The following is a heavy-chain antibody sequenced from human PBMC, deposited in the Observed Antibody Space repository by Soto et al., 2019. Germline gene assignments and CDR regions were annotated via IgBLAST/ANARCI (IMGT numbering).Heavy chain of an antibody. CDR1: GFTFTSYG. V-gene: IGHV1-18*01. Sequence: QVQLVQSGAEVKKPGSSMKVSCKASGFTFTSYGISWVRQAPGQGLEWMGWVSAYNGNTHYAQKLQGRVTMTTDTSTTTAYMELRSLRSDDTAVYYYPGAGSSWQPQEHYWGQRNLVTVSS. J-gene: IGHJ4*02. D-gene: IGHD6-13*01. CDR2: VSAYNGNT. CDR3: PGAGSSWQPQEHY.